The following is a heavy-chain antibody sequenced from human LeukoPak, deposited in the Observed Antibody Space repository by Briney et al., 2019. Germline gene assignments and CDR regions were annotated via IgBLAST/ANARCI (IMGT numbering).Heavy chain of an antibody. CDR3: ARDSSSSDYYFDY. CDR2: ISSSGSTI. Sequence: AGGSLRLSCAASGFTFSDYYMSWIRQAPGKGLEWVSYISSSGSTIYYADSVKGRFTISRDNAKNSLYLQMNSLRAEDTAVYYCARDSSSSDYYFDYWGQGTLVTVSS. D-gene: IGHD6-13*01. CDR1: GFTFSDYY. V-gene: IGHV3-11*04. J-gene: IGHJ4*02.